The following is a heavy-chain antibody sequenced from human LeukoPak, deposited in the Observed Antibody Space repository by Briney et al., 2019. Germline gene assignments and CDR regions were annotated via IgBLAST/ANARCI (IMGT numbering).Heavy chain of an antibody. CDR2: IYHSGST. D-gene: IGHD6-19*01. CDR1: GGSISSGGYS. J-gene: IGHJ6*02. CDR3: ARGAPVRGMDV. V-gene: IGHV4-30-2*01. Sequence: PSETLSLTCAVSGGSISSGGYSWSWIRQPPGKGLEWIGYIYHSGSTYYNPSLKSRATISVDRSKNQFSLKLSSVTAADTAVYYCARGAPVRGMDVWGQGTTVTVSS.